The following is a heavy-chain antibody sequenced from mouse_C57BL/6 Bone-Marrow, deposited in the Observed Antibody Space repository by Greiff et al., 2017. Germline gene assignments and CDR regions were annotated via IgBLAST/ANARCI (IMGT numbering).Heavy chain of an antibody. CDR1: GFTFSSYG. CDR2: ISSGGSYT. CDR3: ARHGEGGTRDFDY. D-gene: IGHD3-3*01. V-gene: IGHV5-6*01. J-gene: IGHJ2*01. Sequence: EVQRVESGGDLVKPGGSLKLSCAASGFTFSSYGMSWVRQTPDKRLEWVATISSGGSYTYYPDSVKGRFTISRDNAKNTLYLQMSSLKSEDTAMYYCARHGEGGTRDFDYWGQGTTLTVSS.